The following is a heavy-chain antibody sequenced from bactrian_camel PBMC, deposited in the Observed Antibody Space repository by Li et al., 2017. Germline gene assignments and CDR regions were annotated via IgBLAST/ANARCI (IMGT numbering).Heavy chain of an antibody. CDR3: AASGYCWGTTWANPSRYEL. Sequence: VQLVESGGGSVQAGGSLRLSCATSGFRFNHTAMSWARQAPGQKREGVAAIYTRGGTTYYSDSVKGRFTISQDTVKNVVYLQMNSLEPEDSAVYYCAASGYCWGTTWANPSRYELWGQGTQVTVS. CDR1: GFRFNHTA. D-gene: IGHD5*01. J-gene: IGHJ4*01. V-gene: IGHV3S31*01. CDR2: IYTRGGTT.